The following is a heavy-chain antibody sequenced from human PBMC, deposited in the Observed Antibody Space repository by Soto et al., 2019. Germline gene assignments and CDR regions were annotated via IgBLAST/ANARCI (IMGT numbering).Heavy chain of an antibody. CDR3: ARVVVVPPGRLFDP. V-gene: IGHV1-2*02. CDR1: GYTFTGYY. Sequence: ASVKVSCKASGYTFTGYYMHWVRQAPGQGLEWMGWINPNSGGTNYAQKFQGRVTMTRDTSISTAYMELSRLRSDDTAVYYCARVVVVPPGRLFDPWGQGTLVTVSS. CDR2: INPNSGGT. D-gene: IGHD2-2*01. J-gene: IGHJ5*02.